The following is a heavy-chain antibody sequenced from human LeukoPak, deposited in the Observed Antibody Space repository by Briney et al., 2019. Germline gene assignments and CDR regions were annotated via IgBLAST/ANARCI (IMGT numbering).Heavy chain of an antibody. Sequence: SETLSLTCAVYGGSFSGYYWSWIRQPPGKGLEWMGEINHSGSNNYNPSLKSRVHISVDTSKNQFSLELSSVTAADTAVYYCASSPSLWVPDYWGQGTLVTVSS. CDR1: GGSFSGYY. V-gene: IGHV4-34*01. CDR2: INHSGSN. J-gene: IGHJ4*02. CDR3: ASSPSLWVPDY. D-gene: IGHD5-18*01.